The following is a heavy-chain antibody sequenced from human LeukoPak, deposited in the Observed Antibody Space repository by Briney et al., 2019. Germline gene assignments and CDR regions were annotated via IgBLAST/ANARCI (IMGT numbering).Heavy chain of an antibody. CDR1: GFTFSNYN. J-gene: IGHJ6*04. Sequence: GGSLKLSCAASGFTFSNYNMNWVRQTPGKGLEWVSSITRDSIYTFYADSVKGRFTISRDNAKNSLSLQMNSLRAEDTAVYYCAELGITMIGGVWGKGTTVTISS. CDR2: ITRDSIYT. CDR3: AELGITMIGGV. D-gene: IGHD3-10*02. V-gene: IGHV3-21*01.